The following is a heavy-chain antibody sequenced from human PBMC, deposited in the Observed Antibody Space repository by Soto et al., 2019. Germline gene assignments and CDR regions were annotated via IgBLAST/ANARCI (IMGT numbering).Heavy chain of an antibody. Sequence: QSQTLSLTCAISGDSVSSNSAAWNWIRQSPSRGLEWLGRTYYRSKWYNDYAVSVKSRITINPDTSKNQFSLQLNSVTPEDTAVYYCARDEICGGDCYGYNWFDPWGQGTLVTVSS. V-gene: IGHV6-1*01. CDR3: ARDEICGGDCYGYNWFDP. CDR2: TYYRSKWYN. D-gene: IGHD2-21*01. CDR1: GDSVSSNSAA. J-gene: IGHJ5*02.